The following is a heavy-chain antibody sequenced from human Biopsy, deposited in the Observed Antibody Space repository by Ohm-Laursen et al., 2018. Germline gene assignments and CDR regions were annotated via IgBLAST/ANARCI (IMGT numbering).Heavy chain of an antibody. J-gene: IGHJ4*02. CDR1: GYTFTSYD. Sequence: GSSVKVSCKASGYTFTSYDISWVRQAPGRGLEWMGIINPGGNSTAYTQNFQGRVTMTWDTSTTTVYMELSSLRSEDTAVYYCVLASFDYWGQGTLVTVPS. V-gene: IGHV1-46*01. CDR2: INPGGNST. CDR3: VLASFDY.